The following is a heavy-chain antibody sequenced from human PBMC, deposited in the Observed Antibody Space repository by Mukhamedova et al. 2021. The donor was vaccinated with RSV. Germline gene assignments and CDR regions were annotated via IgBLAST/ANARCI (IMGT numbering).Heavy chain of an antibody. Sequence: NQDGSAQYYADSVKGRFTISRDNARNSLFLQLSILGAEETAFYYCARSLVAVAGTRKFDFWGQGTLVTVSS. CDR3: ARSLVAVAGTRKFDF. D-gene: IGHD6-19*01. J-gene: IGHJ1*01. V-gene: IGHV3-7*04. CDR2: NQDGSAQ.